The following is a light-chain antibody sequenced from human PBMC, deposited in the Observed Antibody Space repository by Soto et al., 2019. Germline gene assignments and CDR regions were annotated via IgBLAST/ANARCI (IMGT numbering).Light chain of an antibody. CDR2: TAS. V-gene: IGKV1-39*01. CDR1: QSVNTY. J-gene: IGKJ3*01. Sequence: DIQMTQSPSSLSASVGDRVTITCRASQSVNTYLNWYPQKPGTAPKLLIYTASTLQSGVPPRFSGSGSGTDFTLTISSLQPEDFATYYCQQRYRNPRTFGPGTKVEIK. CDR3: QQRYRNPRT.